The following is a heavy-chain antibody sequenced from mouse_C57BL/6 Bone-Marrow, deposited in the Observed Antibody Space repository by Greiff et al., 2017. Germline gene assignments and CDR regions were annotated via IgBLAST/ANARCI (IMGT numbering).Heavy chain of an antibody. Sequence: EVKLMESGGGLVQPGGSLSLSCAASGFTFTDYYMSWVRQPPGKALEWLGFIRNKANGYTTEYSASVKGRFTISRDNSQSILYLQMNALRADDSATYYCESLQLGGFDYWGQGTTLTVSS. V-gene: IGHV7-3*01. D-gene: IGHD4-1*02. J-gene: IGHJ2*01. CDR2: IRNKANGYTT. CDR3: ESLQLGGFDY. CDR1: GFTFTDYY.